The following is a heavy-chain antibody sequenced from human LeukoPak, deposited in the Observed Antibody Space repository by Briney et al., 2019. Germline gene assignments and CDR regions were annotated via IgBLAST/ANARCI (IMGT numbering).Heavy chain of an antibody. D-gene: IGHD6-6*01. J-gene: IGHJ4*02. CDR2: IKEDGSEK. CDR1: GFTFSSYW. Sequence: GGSLTLSCAASGFTFSSYWFCWVRPAPAQGLDGVCIIKEDGSEKSYVDSVKGRFTITRDNAENSLYLQMNSLRAKDTAVYYCARDRRYSSSSWDYWGQGTLVTVSS. CDR3: ARDRRYSSSSWDY. V-gene: IGHV3-7*05.